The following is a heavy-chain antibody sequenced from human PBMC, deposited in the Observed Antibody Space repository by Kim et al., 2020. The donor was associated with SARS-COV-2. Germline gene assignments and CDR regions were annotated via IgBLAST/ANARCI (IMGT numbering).Heavy chain of an antibody. CDR1: GYTFTSYG. CDR3: ARDESPGGYCSGGSCYSTGSNY. D-gene: IGHD2-15*01. CDR2: ISAYKGNT. Sequence: ASVKVSCKASGYTFTSYGISWVRQAPGQGLEWMGWISAYKGNTNYAQKLQGRVTMTTDTSTNTAYMDLRSLRSDDTAVYYCARDESPGGYCSGGSCYSTGSNYWGQGTLVTVSS. J-gene: IGHJ4*02. V-gene: IGHV1-18*01.